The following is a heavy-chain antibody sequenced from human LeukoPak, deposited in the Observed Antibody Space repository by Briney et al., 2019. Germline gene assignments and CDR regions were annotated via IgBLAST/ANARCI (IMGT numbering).Heavy chain of an antibody. CDR2: IKRRGAGETT. D-gene: IGHD3-10*01. CDR3: TTDLGATMIRGVIVS. J-gene: IGHJ4*02. Sequence: PGRSLRLSCAAAGFTFTNAWMTWVRPAPGKWRELVGRIKRRGAGETTDYAAFVKSRFSMSRDDSRAKMYLQMYSLEAEDTAVYYCTTDLGATMIRGVIVSWGQGALVTVSS. CDR1: GFTFTNAW. V-gene: IGHV3-15*05.